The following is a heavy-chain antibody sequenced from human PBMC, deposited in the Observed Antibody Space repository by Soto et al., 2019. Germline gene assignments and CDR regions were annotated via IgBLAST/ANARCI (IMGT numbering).Heavy chain of an antibody. Sequence: QVQLVQSGAEVKKPGSSVKVSCKASGGTFSSYAISWVRQAPGQGLEWMGGIIPTFGTAKYAQKFQGRVTITADESTSTAYMEPSRLRSEDTAVYYCARDGRVRWLPDYWGQGTLVTVSS. CDR3: ARDGRVRWLPDY. CDR1: GGTFSSYA. V-gene: IGHV1-69*01. D-gene: IGHD5-12*01. CDR2: IIPTFGTA. J-gene: IGHJ4*02.